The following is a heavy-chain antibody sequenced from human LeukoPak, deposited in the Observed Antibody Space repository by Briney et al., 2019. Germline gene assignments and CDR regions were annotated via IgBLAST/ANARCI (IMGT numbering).Heavy chain of an antibody. CDR2: IIPIFGTA. Sequence: ASVKVSCKASGGTFSSYAISWVRQAPGQGLEWMGRIIPIFGTANYAHKFQGRVTITTDESTSTAYMELSSLRSEDTAVYYCAREGIAAAVVDYWGQGTLVTVSS. CDR1: GGTFSSYA. J-gene: IGHJ4*02. CDR3: AREGIAAAVVDY. D-gene: IGHD6-13*01. V-gene: IGHV1-69*05.